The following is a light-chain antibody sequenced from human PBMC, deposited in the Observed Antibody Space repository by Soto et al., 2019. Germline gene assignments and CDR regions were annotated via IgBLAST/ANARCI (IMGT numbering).Light chain of an antibody. CDR3: QQYGNRLWT. V-gene: IGKV1-33*01. Sequence: IQMTQAPSSLPASGGDRVTITCQASQDINNYLNWYQKKPGKAPKLLLYEASNFETVVTSRFSGGGSGTDFTFTISSLQTEAIATYDCQQYGNRLWTLGQGTKVDTK. CDR2: EAS. J-gene: IGKJ1*01. CDR1: QDINNY.